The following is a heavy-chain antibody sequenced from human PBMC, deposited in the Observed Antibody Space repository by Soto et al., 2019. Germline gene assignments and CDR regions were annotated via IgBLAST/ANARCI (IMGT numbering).Heavy chain of an antibody. J-gene: IGHJ4*02. CDR3: ARERSRTGPFDY. CDR2: IYYSGST. V-gene: IGHV4-61*01. Sequence: SETLSLTCTVSGGSVSSGSYYWSWIRQPPGKGLEWIGYIYYSGSTNYNPSLKSRVTISVDTSKNQFSLKRSSVTAADTAVYYCARERSRTGPFDYWGQGTLVTVSS. CDR1: GGSVSSGSYY. D-gene: IGHD1-1*01.